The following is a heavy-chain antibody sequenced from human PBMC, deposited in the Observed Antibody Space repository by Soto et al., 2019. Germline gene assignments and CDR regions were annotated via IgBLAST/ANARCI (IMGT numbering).Heavy chain of an antibody. D-gene: IGHD6-13*01. CDR1: GGSFSGYY. V-gene: IGHV4-34*01. CDR2: INHSGST. J-gene: IGHJ3*02. Sequence: PSETLSLTCAVYGGSFSGYYWSWIRQPPGKGLEWIGEINHSGSTNYNPSLKSRVTISVDTSKNQFSLKLSSVTAADTAVYYCARGRQQLIFLRAFDIWGQGTMVT. CDR3: ARGRQQLIFLRAFDI.